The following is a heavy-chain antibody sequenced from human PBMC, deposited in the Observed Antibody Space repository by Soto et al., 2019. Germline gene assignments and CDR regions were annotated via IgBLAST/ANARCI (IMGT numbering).Heavy chain of an antibody. J-gene: IGHJ3*02. D-gene: IGHD2-15*01. CDR3: ARGSIAPGGFDI. Sequence: RASVKVSCKASGGTFTSYAISWVRQAPGQGLEWMGGIIPIFGTANYAQKFQGRVTITADESTSTAYMELSSLRSEDTAVYYCARGSIAPGGFDIWGQGTMVTVSS. CDR2: IIPIFGTA. CDR1: GGTFTSYA. V-gene: IGHV1-69*13.